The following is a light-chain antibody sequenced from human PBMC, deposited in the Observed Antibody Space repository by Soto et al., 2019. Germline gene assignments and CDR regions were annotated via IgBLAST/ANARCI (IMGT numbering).Light chain of an antibody. CDR2: AAS. Sequence: DIQMTQTKSSLSASVGDRVTITCRASQSISAYLNWYQQKSGKAPKLLIYAASSLQSGVPSRFSGSGSGTDFTLTISSLQPEDVATYYCQKYNSAPFLTFGGGTKA. V-gene: IGKV1-39*01. CDR3: QKYNSAPFLT. J-gene: IGKJ4*01. CDR1: QSISAY.